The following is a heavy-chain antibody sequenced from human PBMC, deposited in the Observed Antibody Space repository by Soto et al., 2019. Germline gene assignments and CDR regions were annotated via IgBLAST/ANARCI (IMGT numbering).Heavy chain of an antibody. Sequence: ASVKVSCKVSGYTLTELSMHWVRQAPGKGLEWMGGFDPEDGGTIYAQKFQGRVTMTEDTSTDTAYMELSSLRSEDTAVYYCATAGRYCSSTSCYNYYGMDVWGQGTTVTVSS. CDR1: GYTLTELS. CDR3: ATAGRYCSSTSCYNYYGMDV. D-gene: IGHD2-2*02. J-gene: IGHJ6*02. CDR2: FDPEDGGT. V-gene: IGHV1-24*01.